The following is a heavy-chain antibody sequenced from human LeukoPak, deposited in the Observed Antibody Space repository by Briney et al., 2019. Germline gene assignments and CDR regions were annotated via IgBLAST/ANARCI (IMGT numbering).Heavy chain of an antibody. CDR1: GVSVIPYY. CDR3: ATSGSSFDYYHYIDV. Sequence: SETLSLTCTVSGVSVIPYYWSWIRQPAGEGPEWIGRMYTSGDTAYNPSPKSRVTMSIDTSKNQFSLKLSSVTAADTAVYYCATSGSSFDYYHYIDVWGKGTTVTVSS. J-gene: IGHJ6*03. CDR2: MYTSGDT. D-gene: IGHD3-10*01. V-gene: IGHV4-4*07.